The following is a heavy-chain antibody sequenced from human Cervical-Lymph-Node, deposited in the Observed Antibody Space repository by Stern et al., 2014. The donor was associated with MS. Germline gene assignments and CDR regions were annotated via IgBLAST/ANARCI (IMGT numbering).Heavy chain of an antibody. CDR3: TREFNFDSSGFYFYY. V-gene: IGHV1-69*01. J-gene: IGHJ4*02. Sequence: QVKLVQSGAEVKKPGSSVKVSCKASGGTFSTSGISWVRQAPGQGLEWMGGIIPIFGTANYAQKFQGRVTITADVSTNTAYMDLSSLRSEDTAVYYCTREFNFDSSGFYFYYWGQGTLVTVSS. D-gene: IGHD3-22*01. CDR2: IIPIFGTA. CDR1: GGTFSTSG.